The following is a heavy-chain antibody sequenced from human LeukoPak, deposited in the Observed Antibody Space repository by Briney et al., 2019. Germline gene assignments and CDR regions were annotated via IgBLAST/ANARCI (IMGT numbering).Heavy chain of an antibody. CDR3: ALRRYGSSPSAFDI. V-gene: IGHV3-53*01. D-gene: IGHD6-13*01. CDR2: IYSGGTT. Sequence: GGSLRLSCAASGFTVTSNYMTWVRQAPGKGLEWVSVIYSGGTTYYAGSVKGRFTISRDNSKNTLYLQMNSLRAEDTAMYYCALRRYGSSPSAFDIWGQGTMVTVSS. J-gene: IGHJ3*02. CDR1: GFTVTSNY.